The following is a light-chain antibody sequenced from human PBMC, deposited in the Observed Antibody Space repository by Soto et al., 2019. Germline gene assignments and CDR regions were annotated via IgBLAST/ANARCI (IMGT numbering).Light chain of an antibody. V-gene: IGKV1-12*01. J-gene: IGKJ5*01. Sequence: DIRMTQSPSSVSASVGDRVTITCRSSEDISTWLAWYQQKPGKAPKLLIYAASSLQSGVPSRFSGSGSGTDFTLSINSLQPEDFATYYCQQAYSFPITFGQGTRLEIK. CDR1: EDISTW. CDR3: QQAYSFPIT. CDR2: AAS.